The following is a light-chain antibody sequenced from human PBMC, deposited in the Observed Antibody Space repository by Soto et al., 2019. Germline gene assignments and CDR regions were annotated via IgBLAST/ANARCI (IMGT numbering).Light chain of an antibody. CDR3: SSYAGSNKSV. V-gene: IGLV2-8*01. J-gene: IGLJ1*01. CDR1: NSDIGVYNY. CDR2: EVS. Sequence: QSALTQPASVSGSPGQSITISCTGTNSDIGVYNYVSWYQQHPGRAPKLIIYEVSHRPSGVPDRFSGSKSGNTASLTVSGLQPEDEADYYCSSYAGSNKSVFGTGTKVTVL.